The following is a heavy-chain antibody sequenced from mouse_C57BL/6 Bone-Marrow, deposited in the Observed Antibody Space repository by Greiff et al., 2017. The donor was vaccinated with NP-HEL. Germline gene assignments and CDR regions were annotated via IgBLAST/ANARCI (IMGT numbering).Heavy chain of an antibody. CDR2: ISSGSSTI. D-gene: IGHD2-3*01. V-gene: IGHV5-17*01. CDR1: GFTFSDYG. CDR3: ARPGDGYYGYAMDY. Sequence: EVHLVESGGGLVKPGGSLKLSCAASGFTFSDYGMHWVRQAPEKGLEWVAYISSGSSTIYYADTVKGRFTISRDNAKNTLFLQMTSLRSEDTAMYYCARPGDGYYGYAMDYWGQGTSVTVSS. J-gene: IGHJ4*01.